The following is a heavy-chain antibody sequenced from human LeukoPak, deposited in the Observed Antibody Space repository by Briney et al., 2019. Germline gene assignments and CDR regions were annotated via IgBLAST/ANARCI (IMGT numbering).Heavy chain of an antibody. V-gene: IGHV1-69*13. J-gene: IGHJ4*02. CDR1: GGTFSSYA. Sequence: SVKVSCKASGGTFSSYAISWVRQAPGQGLEWMGGIIPIFGTANYAQKFQGRVTITADESTSTAYMELSSLRSEDTAVYYCASPMVVTATLLPFDYWGQGTLVTVSS. CDR3: ASPMVVTATLLPFDY. CDR2: IIPIFGTA. D-gene: IGHD2-21*02.